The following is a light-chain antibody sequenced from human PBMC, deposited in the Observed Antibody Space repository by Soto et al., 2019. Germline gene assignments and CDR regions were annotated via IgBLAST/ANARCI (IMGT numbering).Light chain of an antibody. Sequence: EIVMTQSPATLSVSPGERATLSCRASQSVSSNLAWYQQKPGQAPRLLIYGASTRATGIPARFSGGGSGTECTITISSLQAEDFAVYYCQQYNNWPLYTFGQGTKLEIK. CDR3: QQYNNWPLYT. J-gene: IGKJ2*01. CDR1: QSVSSN. CDR2: GAS. V-gene: IGKV3-15*01.